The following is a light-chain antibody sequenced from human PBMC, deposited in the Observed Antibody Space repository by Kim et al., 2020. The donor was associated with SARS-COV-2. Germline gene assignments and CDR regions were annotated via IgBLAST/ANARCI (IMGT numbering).Light chain of an antibody. J-gene: IGKJ3*01. Sequence: SPGERATLSCRTSQTVSSIYLAWYQQKPGRAPRLLIYGTSNRATGIPDRFSGGGSGTDFTLTISRLEPEDVGVYFCQQYASSPITFGPGTKVDIK. CDR2: GTS. CDR1: QTVSSIY. CDR3: QQYASSPIT. V-gene: IGKV3-20*01.